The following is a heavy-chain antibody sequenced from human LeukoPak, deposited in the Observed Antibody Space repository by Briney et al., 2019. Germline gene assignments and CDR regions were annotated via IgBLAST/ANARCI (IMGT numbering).Heavy chain of an antibody. CDR1: GFTFSSYS. J-gene: IGHJ4*02. V-gene: IGHV3-21*01. Sequence: GGSLRLSCAASGFTFSSYSMNWVRQAPGKGLEWVSSISSSSSYIYYADSVKGRFTISRDNAKNSLYLQMNSPRAEDTAVYYCARDDYYGSGSFSFDYWGQGTLVTVSS. CDR3: ARDDYYGSGSFSFDY. D-gene: IGHD3-10*01. CDR2: ISSSSSYI.